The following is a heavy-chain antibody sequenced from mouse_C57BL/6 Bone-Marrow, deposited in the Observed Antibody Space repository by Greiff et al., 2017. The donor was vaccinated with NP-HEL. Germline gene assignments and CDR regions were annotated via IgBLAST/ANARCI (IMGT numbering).Heavy chain of an antibody. Sequence: EVKLVESGGGLVKPGGSLKLSCAASGFTFSDYGMHWVRQAPEKGLEWVAYISSGSSTIYYADTVKGRFTISRDNAKNTLFLRMTSLRSEDTAMYYCARPYYYGNSMDYWGQGTSVTVSS. D-gene: IGHD2-1*01. CDR1: GFTFSDYG. CDR2: ISSGSSTI. V-gene: IGHV5-17*01. CDR3: ARPYYYGNSMDY. J-gene: IGHJ4*01.